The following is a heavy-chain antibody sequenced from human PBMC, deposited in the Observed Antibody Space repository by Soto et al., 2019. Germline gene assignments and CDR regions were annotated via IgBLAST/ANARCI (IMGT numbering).Heavy chain of an antibody. D-gene: IGHD5-18*01. Sequence: GASVKVSCKASGYTFTSYGISWVRQAPGQGLEWMGWISAYNGNTNYAQKLQGRVTMTTDTSTSTAYMELRSLRSDDTAVYYCARNSGTAMDVFFDYWGQGTLVTSPQ. J-gene: IGHJ4*02. CDR3: ARNSGTAMDVFFDY. CDR1: GYTFTSYG. CDR2: ISAYNGNT. V-gene: IGHV1-18*01.